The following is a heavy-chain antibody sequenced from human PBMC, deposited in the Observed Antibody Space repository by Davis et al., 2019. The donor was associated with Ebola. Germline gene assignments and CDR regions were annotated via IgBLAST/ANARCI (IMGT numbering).Heavy chain of an antibody. J-gene: IGHJ5*02. Sequence: ASVKVSCKASGYTFTSYFMHWVRQAPGQGLEWMGIIDPSGGSTKYAQKFQGRVTMTRDTSTTTAYMELSSLRSEDTAVYYCAKDRDDWFDPWGQGTLVTVSS. CDR1: GYTFTSYF. V-gene: IGHV1-46*01. D-gene: IGHD3-10*01. CDR2: IDPSGGST. CDR3: AKDRDDWFDP.